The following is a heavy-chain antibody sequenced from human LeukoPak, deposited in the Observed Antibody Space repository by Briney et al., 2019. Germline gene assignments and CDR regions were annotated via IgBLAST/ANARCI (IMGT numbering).Heavy chain of an antibody. J-gene: IGHJ5*02. CDR1: GFTFSSYS. CDR3: ARDRSGGVDFWSGYPTPNWFDP. V-gene: IGHV3-48*02. D-gene: IGHD3-3*01. CDR2: ISSSSSTI. Sequence: GGSLRLSCAASGFTFSSYSMNWVRQAPGKGLEWVSYISSSSSTIYYADSVKGRFTISRDNAKNSLYLQMNNLRDEDTAVYYCARDRSGGVDFWSGYPTPNWFDPWGQGTLVTVSS.